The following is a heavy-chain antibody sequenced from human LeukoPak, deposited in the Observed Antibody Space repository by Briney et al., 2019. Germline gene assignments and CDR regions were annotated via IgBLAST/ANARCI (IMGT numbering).Heavy chain of an antibody. D-gene: IGHD3-22*01. V-gene: IGHV1-18*01. CDR1: GYTFTSYG. CDR3: ARFRYDSSGYTYYFDY. CDR2: ISAYNGNT. J-gene: IGHJ4*02. Sequence: ASVKVSCKASGYTFTSYGISWVRQAPGQGLEWMGWISAYNGNTNYAQKFQGRVTITADESTSTAYMELSSLRSEDTAVYYCARFRYDSSGYTYYFDYWGQGTLVTVSS.